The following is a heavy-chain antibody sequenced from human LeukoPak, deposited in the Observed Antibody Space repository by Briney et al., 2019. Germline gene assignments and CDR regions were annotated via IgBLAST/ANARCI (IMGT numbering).Heavy chain of an antibody. V-gene: IGHV4-59*01. CDR1: GDSITNSY. D-gene: IGHD2-2*01. J-gene: IGHJ4*02. CDR2: IFHTGST. Sequence: PSETLSLTCTVSGDSITNSYWTWIRQPPGKGLEYIAYIFHTGSTNYNPSLKGRATISLDTSKNQFSLKLTSVTSADTAVYYCAREYFTRTNCYDYFDYWGQGTLVTVSS. CDR3: AREYFTRTNCYDYFDY.